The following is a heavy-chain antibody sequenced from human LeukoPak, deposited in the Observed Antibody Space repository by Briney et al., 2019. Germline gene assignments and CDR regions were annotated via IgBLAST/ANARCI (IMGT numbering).Heavy chain of an antibody. Sequence: ASVTVSCKASGYTFSSYDINWVRQAPGQGLEWMGWMNPTSANTGYAQKFQGRVTMTRDSSISTAYMELSSLRPEDTAVYYCARAAAQPLTNYYYYMDVWGKGTTVTVSS. CDR1: GYTFSSYD. CDR3: ARAAAQPLTNYYYYMDV. V-gene: IGHV1-8*01. CDR2: MNPTSANT. J-gene: IGHJ6*03.